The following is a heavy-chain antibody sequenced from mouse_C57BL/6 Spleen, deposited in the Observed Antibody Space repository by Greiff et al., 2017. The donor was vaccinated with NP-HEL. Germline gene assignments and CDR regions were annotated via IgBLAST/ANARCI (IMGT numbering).Heavy chain of an antibody. V-gene: IGHV5-4*01. J-gene: IGHJ2*01. CDR3: AREGRTAQAPFDY. CDR1: GFTFSSYA. Sequence: EVMLVESGGGLVKPGGSLKLSCAASGFTFSSYAMSWVRQTPEKRLEWVATISDGGSYTYYPDNVKGRFTISRDNAKNNLYLQMSHLKSEDTAMYYCAREGRTAQAPFDYWGQGTTLTVSS. CDR2: ISDGGSYT. D-gene: IGHD3-2*02.